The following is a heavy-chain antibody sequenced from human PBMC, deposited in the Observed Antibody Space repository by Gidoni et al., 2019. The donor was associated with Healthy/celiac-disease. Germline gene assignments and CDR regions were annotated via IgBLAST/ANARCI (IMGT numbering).Heavy chain of an antibody. Sequence: EVQLVESGGGLVQPGGSLRLSCAASGFTFSSYEMNWVRQAPGKGLEWVSYISSSGSTIYYADSVKGRFTISRDNAKNSLYLQMNSLRAEDTAVYYCASRSYCGGDCYPEYWGQGTLVTVSS. D-gene: IGHD2-21*02. J-gene: IGHJ4*02. V-gene: IGHV3-48*03. CDR1: GFTFSSYE. CDR2: ISSSGSTI. CDR3: ASRSYCGGDCYPEY.